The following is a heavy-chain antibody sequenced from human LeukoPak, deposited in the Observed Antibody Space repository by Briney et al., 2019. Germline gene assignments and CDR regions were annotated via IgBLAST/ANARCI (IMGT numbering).Heavy chain of an antibody. CDR1: GGTFSSYA. CDR2: IIPILGIA. J-gene: IGHJ4*02. CDR3: ARDLSAGGGTKNFDY. V-gene: IGHV1-69*04. Sequence: ASVKVSCKASGGTFSSYAISWVRQAPGQGLECMGRIIPILGIANYAQKFQGRVTITADKSTSTAYMELSSLRSEDTAVYYCARDLSAGGGTKNFDYWGQGTLVTVSS. D-gene: IGHD6-19*01.